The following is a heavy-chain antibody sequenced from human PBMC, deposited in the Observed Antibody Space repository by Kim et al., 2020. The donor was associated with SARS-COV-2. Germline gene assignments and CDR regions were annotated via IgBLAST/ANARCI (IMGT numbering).Heavy chain of an antibody. CDR3: ARAVFSSSSVFDY. D-gene: IGHD6-6*01. V-gene: IGHV4-59*01. J-gene: IGHJ4*02. Sequence: TPSLKSRVTISVDTSKNQFSLKLSSVTAADTAVYYCARAVFSSSSVFDYWGQGTLVTVSS.